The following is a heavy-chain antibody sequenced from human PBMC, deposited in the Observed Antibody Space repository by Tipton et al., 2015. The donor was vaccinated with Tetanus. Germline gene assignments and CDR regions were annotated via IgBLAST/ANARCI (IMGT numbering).Heavy chain of an antibody. CDR1: GGSISTYH. CDR2: IDYFGTT. D-gene: IGHD6-13*01. Sequence: TLSLTCTVSGGSISTYHWNWIRQFPGKGLEWIGYIDYFGTTKYNPSLKSRVTMPVDTSKNQFSPHLTSVTAADTAVYYCARGWGSSWYYFDNWGQGTLVTVSS. V-gene: IGHV4-59*01. J-gene: IGHJ4*02. CDR3: ARGWGSSWYYFDN.